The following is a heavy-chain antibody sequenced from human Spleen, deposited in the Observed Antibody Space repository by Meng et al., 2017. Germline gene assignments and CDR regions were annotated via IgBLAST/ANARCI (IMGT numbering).Heavy chain of an antibody. Sequence: QVQRVQSGAEVKKPGSSVKVSCKASGYTFPDYYLHGVRRAPGQGLEWMGRINPKSGDTHYAQKFQGRVTMTGDTSISTAYMELSGLRSDDTAVYYCARSDYGSGSYSPYWGQGTLVTVSS. V-gene: IGHV1-2*06. CDR1: GYTFPDYY. J-gene: IGHJ4*02. CDR3: ARSDYGSGSYSPY. CDR2: INPKSGDT. D-gene: IGHD3-10*01.